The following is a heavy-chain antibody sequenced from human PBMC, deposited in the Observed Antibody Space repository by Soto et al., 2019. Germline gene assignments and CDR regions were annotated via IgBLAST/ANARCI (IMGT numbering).Heavy chain of an antibody. CDR1: GGTFSSYA. CDR2: IIPIFGTA. CDR3: PRGPSQRRIQLWQRYYYYGMEV. V-gene: IGHV1-69*06. D-gene: IGHD5-18*01. Sequence: SVQVSCEASGGTFSSYAISWVRQAPGQGLEWMGGIIPIFGTANYAQKFQGRVTITADKSASTAYMELSSLRSEDTAVYYCPRGPSQRRIQLWQRYYYYGMEVWRQRTTVTV. J-gene: IGHJ6*02.